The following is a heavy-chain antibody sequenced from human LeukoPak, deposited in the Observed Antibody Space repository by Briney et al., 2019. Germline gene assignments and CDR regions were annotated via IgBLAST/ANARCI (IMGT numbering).Heavy chain of an antibody. D-gene: IGHD3-3*01. CDR3: ARRFLEWSDYYFDY. CDR2: IYYSGST. CDR1: GGSISSYY. J-gene: IGHJ4*02. Sequence: PSETLSLTCTVSGGSISSYYWSWIRQPPGKGLEWIGYIYYSGSTNYNPSLKSRVTISVDTSKNQFSLKLSSVTAADTAVYYCARRFLEWSDYYFDYWGQGTLVTVSS. V-gene: IGHV4-59*01.